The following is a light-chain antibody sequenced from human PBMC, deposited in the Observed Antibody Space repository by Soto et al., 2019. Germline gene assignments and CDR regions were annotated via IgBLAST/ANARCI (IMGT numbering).Light chain of an antibody. CDR1: SSNIGSRS. CDR3: AAWDDSMSCPV. J-gene: IGLJ3*02. Sequence: QSALTQPPSASGTPGQRVTISCSGSSSNIGSRSVNWYQQLPGTAPKLLIHNNSQRPSGVPDRFSGSKSGTSASLAISGLQSEDEADHYCAAWDDSMSCPVFGGGTKVTVL. CDR2: NNS. V-gene: IGLV1-44*01.